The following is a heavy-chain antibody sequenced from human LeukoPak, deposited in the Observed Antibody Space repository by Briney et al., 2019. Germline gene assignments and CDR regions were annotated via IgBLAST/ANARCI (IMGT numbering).Heavy chain of an antibody. Sequence: PGGSLRLSCAASGFTFSSYAMSWVRQAPGKGLEWVSAISGSGGSTYYAGSVKGRFTISRDNSKNRLYLQMNSLRAEDTAVYYCAKGAYGSGRYYAPRGYWGRGNRVSV. CDR2: ISGSGGST. CDR3: AKGAYGSGRYYAPRGY. CDR1: GFTFSSYA. D-gene: IGHD3-10*01. J-gene: IGHJ4*02. V-gene: IGHV3-23*01.